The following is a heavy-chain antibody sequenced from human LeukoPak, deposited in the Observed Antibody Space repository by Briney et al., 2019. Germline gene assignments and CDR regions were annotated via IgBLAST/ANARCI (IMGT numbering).Heavy chain of an antibody. CDR2: IKQDGSEK. V-gene: IGHV3-7*01. J-gene: IGHJ4*02. Sequence: GGSLRLSCAASGFTFSSYWMSWVRQAPGQGLEWVANIKQDGSEKYYVDSVKGRFTISRDNAKNSLYLQMNSLRVEDTAVYYCARVGKGMGYTYGSNLDYWGQGTLVTVSS. CDR3: ARVGKGMGYTYGSNLDY. CDR1: GFTFSSYW. D-gene: IGHD5-18*01.